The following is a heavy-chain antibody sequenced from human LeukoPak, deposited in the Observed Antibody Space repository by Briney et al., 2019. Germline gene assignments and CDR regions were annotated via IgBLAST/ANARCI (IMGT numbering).Heavy chain of an antibody. J-gene: IGHJ4*02. CDR2: VYYSGGA. D-gene: IGHD5-12*01. CDR1: GGSISNSSYY. CDR3: ARLVATPVGGYYFDY. V-gene: IGHV4-39*01. Sequence: SETLSLTCTVSGGSISNSSYYWCWVRQSPGKGLEWIGSVYYSGGAYYNPSLKSQVIISIDTSRSQFSLKVTSVTAADTAVYLCARLVATPVGGYYFDYWGQGTLVSVSS.